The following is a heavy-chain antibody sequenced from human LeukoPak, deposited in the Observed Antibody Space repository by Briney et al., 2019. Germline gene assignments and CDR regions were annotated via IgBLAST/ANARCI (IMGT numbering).Heavy chain of an antibody. J-gene: IGHJ4*02. D-gene: IGHD2-2*01. Sequence: GGSLRLSCAASGFTFSSYSMNWARQAPGKGLEWVSSISSSSSYIYYADSVKGRFTISRDNAKNSLYLQMNSLRAEDTAVYYCARDRTKSPAAPPFFDYWGQGTLVTVSS. V-gene: IGHV3-21*01. CDR2: ISSSSSYI. CDR1: GFTFSSYS. CDR3: ARDRTKSPAAPPFFDY.